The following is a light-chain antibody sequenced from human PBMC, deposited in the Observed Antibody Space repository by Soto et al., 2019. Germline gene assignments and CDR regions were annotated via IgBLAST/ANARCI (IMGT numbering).Light chain of an antibody. CDR3: QQYGSSPGLT. V-gene: IGKV3-20*01. Sequence: EIVLTQSPGTLSLSPGERGTLSCRASQRVSGSSLAWYQQKPGQAPSLLIYGTSSRVTGIPDRFSGSGSGTDFTLNINRLEPEDFAMYYCQQYGSSPGLTFGGGTKVEIK. J-gene: IGKJ4*01. CDR1: QRVSGSS. CDR2: GTS.